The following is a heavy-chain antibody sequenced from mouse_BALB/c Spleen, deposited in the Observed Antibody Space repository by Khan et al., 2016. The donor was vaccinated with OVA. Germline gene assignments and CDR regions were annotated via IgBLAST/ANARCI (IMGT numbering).Heavy chain of an antibody. V-gene: IGHV2-9*02. CDR1: RFSLSNYG. CDR2: IWTGGIT. Sequence: QVQLKESGPGLVAPSQSLSITCTVSRFSLSNYGVHWVRQPPGKGLEWLGVIWTGGITNYNSALMSRLSISKDNSKSQVFLKMNRLQTDDTAIYYCARSYDYDVWGFAYWGQGTLVTVSA. D-gene: IGHD2-4*01. CDR3: ARSYDYDVWGFAY. J-gene: IGHJ3*01.